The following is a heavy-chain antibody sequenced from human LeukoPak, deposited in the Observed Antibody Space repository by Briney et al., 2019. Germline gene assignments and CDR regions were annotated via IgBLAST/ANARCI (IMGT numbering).Heavy chain of an antibody. CDR3: TTEPSMGGSGSYYAFLGVDWFDP. D-gene: IGHD3-10*01. J-gene: IGHJ5*02. CDR1: GFTFSNAW. V-gene: IGHV3-15*01. Sequence: GGSLRLSCAASGFTFSNAWMSWVRQAPGKGLEWVGRIKSKTDGGTTDYAAPVKGRFTISRDDSKNTLYLQMNSLKTEDTAVYYCTTEPSMGGSGSYYAFLGVDWFDPWGQGTLVTVSS. CDR2: IKSKTDGGTT.